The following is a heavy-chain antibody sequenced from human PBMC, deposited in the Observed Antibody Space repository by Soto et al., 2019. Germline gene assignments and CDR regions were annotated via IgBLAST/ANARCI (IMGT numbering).Heavy chain of an antibody. CDR2: ISTRSLTI. CDR1: GFTFSCFS. V-gene: IGHV3-48*02. Sequence: GGSLRLSCAASGFTFSCFSMNWVRQAPGKGLEWISYISTRSLTIDYADSVRGRFTISRDNAKDSLYLQMRSLRDEDTAVYYCARGSSQPDYDGMDVWGQGTTVTVSS. D-gene: IGHD2-2*01. CDR3: ARGSSQPDYDGMDV. J-gene: IGHJ6*02.